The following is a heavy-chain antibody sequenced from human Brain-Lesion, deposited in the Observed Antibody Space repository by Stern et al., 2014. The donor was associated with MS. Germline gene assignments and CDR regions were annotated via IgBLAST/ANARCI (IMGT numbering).Heavy chain of an antibody. Sequence: VHLVESGPGLVQPSETLSLSCTASGGSISSSTYYWAWLRPPPGKGLEWIGNIYYSGFTYYNPALKSRVTISVDMTKTQFSLKLSSGTAADTAIYYCARHDSVPRPSQLYSARDRGPGYFDYWGQGTLVTVSS. CDR3: ARHDSVPRPSQLYSARDRGPGYFDY. V-gene: IGHV4-39*01. D-gene: IGHD1-26*01. CDR1: GGSISSSTYY. CDR2: IYYSGFT. J-gene: IGHJ4*02.